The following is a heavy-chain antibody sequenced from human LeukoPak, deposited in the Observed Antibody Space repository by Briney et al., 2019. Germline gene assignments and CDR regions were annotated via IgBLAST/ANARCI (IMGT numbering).Heavy chain of an antibody. Sequence: PSETLSLTCTVSGGSISSSSYYWGWIRQPPGKGLEWIGSIYYSGSTYYNPSLKSRVTISVDTSKNQFSLKLSSVTAADTAVYYCAREGGYSSGWPVDYWGQGTLVTVSS. CDR3: AREGGYSSGWPVDY. CDR2: IYYSGST. V-gene: IGHV4-39*02. D-gene: IGHD6-19*01. J-gene: IGHJ4*02. CDR1: GGSISSSSYY.